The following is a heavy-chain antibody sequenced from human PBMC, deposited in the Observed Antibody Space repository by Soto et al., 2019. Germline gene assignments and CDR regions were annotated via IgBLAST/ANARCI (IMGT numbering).Heavy chain of an antibody. J-gene: IGHJ4*01. CDR3: LRGFFPPPAATNFDN. V-gene: IGHV5-51*01. CDR1: GYSFTSFW. D-gene: IGHD6-25*01. CDR2: INPVDSDT. Sequence: GESLKISCQGFGYSFTSFWIGWVRQMPGKGLEWMGIINPVDSDTRYSPSFQGQVTISVDKSITTAYLQWSSLKASDTAMYYCLRGFFPPPAATNFDNWGLGSLVSVS.